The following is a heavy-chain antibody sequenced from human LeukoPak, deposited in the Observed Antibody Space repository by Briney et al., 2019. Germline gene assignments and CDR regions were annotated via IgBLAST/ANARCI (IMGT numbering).Heavy chain of an antibody. CDR3: AREVWSGSYYYGMDV. CDR2: IHYSGST. Sequence: SETLSLTRTVSGGSISSSRYYWGWIRQPPGKGLEWIGSIHYSGSTYYNPSPKSRVTVSVDTSENQFSLKLSSVTAADTAVYYCAREVWSGSYYYGMDVWGPGTLVTVSS. J-gene: IGHJ6*02. D-gene: IGHD2-21*01. V-gene: IGHV4-39*07. CDR1: GGSISSSRYY.